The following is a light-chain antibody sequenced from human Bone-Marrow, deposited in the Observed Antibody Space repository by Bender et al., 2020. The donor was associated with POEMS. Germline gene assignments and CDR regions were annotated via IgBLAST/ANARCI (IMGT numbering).Light chain of an antibody. CDR1: KLEDKY. V-gene: IGLV3-1*01. Sequence: SYELTQPPSLSVSPGQTARITCSGDKLEDKYVSWYQQKSGQSPVLIIHEDVKRPSGIPARFSGSNSGNTATLSISGTQPMDEAEYYCQACSSSTRFVFGTGTQVTVL. CDR2: EDV. J-gene: IGLJ1*01. CDR3: QACSSSTRFV.